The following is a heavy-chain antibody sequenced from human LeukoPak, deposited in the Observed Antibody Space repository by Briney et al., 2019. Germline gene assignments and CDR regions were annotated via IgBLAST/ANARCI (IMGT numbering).Heavy chain of an antibody. V-gene: IGHV3-30*03. CDR2: ISYDGSNK. J-gene: IGHJ3*02. CDR1: GFTFNNYY. D-gene: IGHD3-3*01. Sequence: PGGSLRLSCAVSGFTFNNYYMHWVRQAPGKGLEWVAVISYDGSNKYYADSVKGRFTISRDTSKNTLFLQMNSLRAEDTAVYYCAREGITIFGVITQTIDAFDIWGQGTMVTVSS. CDR3: AREGITIFGVITQTIDAFDI.